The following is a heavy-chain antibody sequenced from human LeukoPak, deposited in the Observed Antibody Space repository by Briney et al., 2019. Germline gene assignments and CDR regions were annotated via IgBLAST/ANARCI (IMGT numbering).Heavy chain of an antibody. J-gene: IGHJ3*02. Sequence: SETLSLTCTVSGGSISTSGYSWGWIRQPPGKGLEWIGIIYSGGSTNSNPSLKSRVTISVDTSKSQFSLKMTSVTAADTAVYYCARQGSGGRAFDIWGQGTMVTVSS. CDR3: ARQGSGGRAFDI. CDR1: GGSISTSGYS. D-gene: IGHD1-26*01. V-gene: IGHV4-39*01. CDR2: IYSGGST.